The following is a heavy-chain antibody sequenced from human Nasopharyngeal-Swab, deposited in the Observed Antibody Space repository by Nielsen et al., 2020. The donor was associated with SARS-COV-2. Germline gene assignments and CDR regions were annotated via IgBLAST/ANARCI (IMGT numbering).Heavy chain of an antibody. Sequence: GGSLRLSCAASGFTFSSYEMNWVRQAPGKGLEWVSYISSSGSTIYYADSVKGRFTISRDNAKNSLYLQMNSLRAEGTAVYYCARADWYCFDYWGQGTLVTVSS. CDR1: GFTFSSYE. V-gene: IGHV3-48*03. CDR3: ARADWYCFDY. CDR2: ISSSGSTI. D-gene: IGHD3-9*01. J-gene: IGHJ4*02.